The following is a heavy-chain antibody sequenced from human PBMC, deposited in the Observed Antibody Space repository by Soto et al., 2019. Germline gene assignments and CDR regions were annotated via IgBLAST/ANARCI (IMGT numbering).Heavy chain of an antibody. Sequence: QVRLQESGPGLVKPSETLSLTCTVSGGSVSSGNYYWSWIRQPPGEGLEWIGYFYYTGSINYNPSLESPVTIFIDASKKHSSLRLSSVTAADTAVYYCARSRFYSDDTNFSPFEYWGQGTLVTASS. V-gene: IGHV4-61*03. J-gene: IGHJ4*02. CDR3: ARSRFYSDDTNFSPFEY. CDR2: FYYTGSI. D-gene: IGHD3-22*01. CDR1: GGSVSSGNYY.